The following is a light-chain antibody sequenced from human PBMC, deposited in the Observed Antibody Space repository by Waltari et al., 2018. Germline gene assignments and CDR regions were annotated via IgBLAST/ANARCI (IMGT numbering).Light chain of an antibody. J-gene: IGKJ1*01. Sequence: EIMLTQSPGTLSLSPGERATLSCRASQSISKYLAWYQQKPGQAHRLLIYDASIRATDIPDRFSGSGYGTDFSLTISRLEPEDYAVYYCQKYGSLPATFGRGTKVEIK. CDR1: QSISKY. V-gene: IGKV3-20*01. CDR2: DAS. CDR3: QKYGSLPAT.